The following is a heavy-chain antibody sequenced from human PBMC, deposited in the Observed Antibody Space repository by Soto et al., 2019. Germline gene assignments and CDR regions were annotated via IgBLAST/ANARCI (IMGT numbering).Heavy chain of an antibody. CDR1: GFTFSNYW. V-gene: IGHV3-74*01. CDR2: INSDGSAS. J-gene: IGHJ6*03. D-gene: IGHD2-15*01. CDR3: ARGDCVVGTCYSLAGSFYYNMDD. Sequence: EVQLVESGGGLVQPGGSLRLSCVASGFTFSNYWMYWVRQAPGEGLVWVSRINSDGSASSYADSVKGRLTIASDNVKNTLYLQMDSLRGEDPAVYYCARGDCVVGTCYSLAGSFYYNMDDWGKATAVTVFS.